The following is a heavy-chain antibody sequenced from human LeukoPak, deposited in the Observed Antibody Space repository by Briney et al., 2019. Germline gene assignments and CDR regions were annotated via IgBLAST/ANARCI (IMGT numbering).Heavy chain of an antibody. D-gene: IGHD3-9*01. CDR1: GYTFTSYY. V-gene: IGHV1-46*01. CDR2: INPSGDST. Sequence: ASVKVSCKASGYTFTSYYMHWVRQAPGQGLEWMGIINPSGDSTNYSQKFQGRVTMTRDTSTSTVYMELSSLRSEDTAVYYCARDGVLRYFDWYLYYFDYWGQGTLVTVSS. J-gene: IGHJ4*02. CDR3: ARDGVLRYFDWYLYYFDY.